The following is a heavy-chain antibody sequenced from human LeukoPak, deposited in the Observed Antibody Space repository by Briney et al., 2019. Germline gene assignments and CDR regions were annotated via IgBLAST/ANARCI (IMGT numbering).Heavy chain of an antibody. V-gene: IGHV3-7*01. J-gene: IGHJ4*02. CDR1: GFTFNNYW. Sequence: GGSLRLSCAASGFTFNNYWMSWVRQAPGKGLEWVANINQDGSEKHYVDSVKGRFTISRDNAKNSLYLQMNSLRAEDTAVYYCARGTIAVAGIDYWGQGNLVTVSS. CDR2: INQDGSEK. CDR3: ARGTIAVAGIDY. D-gene: IGHD6-19*01.